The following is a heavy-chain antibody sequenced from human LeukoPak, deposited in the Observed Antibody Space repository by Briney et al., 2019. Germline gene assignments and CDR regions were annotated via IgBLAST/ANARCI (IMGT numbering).Heavy chain of an antibody. D-gene: IGHD2-2*01. CDR1: GFAFSSYI. J-gene: IGHJ6*03. CDR3: ARADRYCSSTSCYPHYCYYYMDV. CDR2: ICSSSSYI. Sequence: GGSLRLSCAASGFAFSSYIMNWVRQAPGKGVEWVSSICSSSSYIYYADSVKGRFTISRDNAKNSLYLQMNSLRAEDTAVYYCARADRYCSSTSCYPHYCYYYMDVWGKGTTVTVSS. V-gene: IGHV3-21*01.